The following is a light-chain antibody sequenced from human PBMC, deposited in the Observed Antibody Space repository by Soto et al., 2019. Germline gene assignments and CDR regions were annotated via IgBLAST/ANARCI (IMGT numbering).Light chain of an antibody. Sequence: IVMTETTSSQARCVGEMAAISGRSIHRGVYRSNSKNYLAWYQQRPGHPPKLLIHWASTRETGVPDRFIGRGSGTDFILTINRRQAEDAPVYSCQQYYSSPVAFGGGTKVDIK. CDR2: WAS. CDR3: QQYYSSPVA. CDR1: HRGVYRSNSKNY. V-gene: IGKV4-1*01. J-gene: IGKJ4*01.